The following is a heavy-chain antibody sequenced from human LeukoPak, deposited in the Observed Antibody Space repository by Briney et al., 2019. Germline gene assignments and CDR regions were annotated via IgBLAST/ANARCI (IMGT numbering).Heavy chain of an antibody. CDR1: GASVSSASY. Sequence: SETLSLTCTVSGASVSSASYWTWIRQPPGKGVEWIAHIYNGVNTNYNPSLKSRVTISVDTSKNQFSLRLNSVTAADTAVYYCAREGTANWFDPWGQGTLVTVSS. CDR3: AREGTANWFDP. CDR2: IYNGVNT. J-gene: IGHJ5*02. D-gene: IGHD2-21*02. V-gene: IGHV4-61*01.